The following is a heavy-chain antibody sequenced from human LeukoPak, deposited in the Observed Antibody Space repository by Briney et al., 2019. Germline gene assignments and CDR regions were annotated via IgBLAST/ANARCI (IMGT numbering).Heavy chain of an antibody. CDR2: INPNSGGT. J-gene: IGHJ6*03. CDR1: GYTFTNYY. V-gene: IGHV1-2*02. Sequence: ASVKVSCKASGYTFTNYYMHWVRQAPGQGLEWMGWINPNSGGTNYAQKFQGRVTMTRDTSISTAYVELSRLRSDDTAVYYCARDYYDSSGYYYYYMDVWGKGTTVTISS. CDR3: ARDYYDSSGYYYYYMDV. D-gene: IGHD3-22*01.